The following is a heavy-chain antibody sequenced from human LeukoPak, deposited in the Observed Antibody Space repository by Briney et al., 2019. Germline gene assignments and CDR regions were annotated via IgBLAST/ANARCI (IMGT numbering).Heavy chain of an antibody. J-gene: IGHJ3*02. CDR2: ISTSSSYI. CDR3: ARDFWSGYTNDAFDI. D-gene: IGHD3-3*01. CDR1: GPIFSSYG. Sequence: PGQTLRLSCAVSGPIFSSYGMNWVRHPPGKGLEWVSSISTSSSYIFYTDSMKDRFTIYRHNAKNSLYLQMNRLITEHPSVYYCARDFWSGYTNDAFDIWGQGTMVTVSS. V-gene: IGHV3-21*01.